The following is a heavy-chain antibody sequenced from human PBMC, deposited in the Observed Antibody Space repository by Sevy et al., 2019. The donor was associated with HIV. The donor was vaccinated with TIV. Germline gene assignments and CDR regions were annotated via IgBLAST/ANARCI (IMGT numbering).Heavy chain of an antibody. CDR1: EFTISDYSDYH. J-gene: IGHJ3*02. CDR2: ISGSGGTI. CDR3: AGARYDSSGSFDAFDI. Sequence: GGSLRLSCAASEFTISDYSDYHMAWIRQAPGKGLECIAYISGSGGTIYYADSVRGRFIISRDNAKKSLYLHMNSLRAEDTALYFCAGARYDSSGSFDAFDIWGQGTMVTVSS. D-gene: IGHD3-22*01. V-gene: IGHV3-11*01.